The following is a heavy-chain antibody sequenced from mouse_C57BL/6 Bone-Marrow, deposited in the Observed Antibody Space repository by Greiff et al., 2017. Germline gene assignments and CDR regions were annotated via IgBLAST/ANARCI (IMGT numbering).Heavy chain of an antibody. D-gene: IGHD4-1*01. CDR3: AREETNRAFDY. CDR2: IDPSDSYT. V-gene: IGHV1-50*01. CDR1: GYTFTSYW. J-gene: IGHJ2*01. Sequence: QVQLQQPGAELVKPGASVKLSCKASGYTFTSYWMQWVKQRPGQGLEWIGEIDPSDSYTNYNQKFKGKATLTVDTSSSTAYMQLSSLTSEDSAVYYCAREETNRAFDYWGQGTTLTVSS.